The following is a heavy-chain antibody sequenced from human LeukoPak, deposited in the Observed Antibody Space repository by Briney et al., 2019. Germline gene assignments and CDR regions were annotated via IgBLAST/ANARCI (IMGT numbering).Heavy chain of an antibody. D-gene: IGHD3-9*01. V-gene: IGHV3-23*01. CDR1: GFDFSSYG. CDR2: FIAISTIT. J-gene: IGHJ4*02. CDR3: AKGDSYYDLLTCFDL. Sequence: GGSLRLACAASGFDFSSYGMSWVRQSPGKGLEWVSTFIAISTITYYAASVKGRFTISRDNSKNTLYLQMHSLRDEDTAVYYCAKGDSYYDLLTCFDLWGPGTLVTVSS.